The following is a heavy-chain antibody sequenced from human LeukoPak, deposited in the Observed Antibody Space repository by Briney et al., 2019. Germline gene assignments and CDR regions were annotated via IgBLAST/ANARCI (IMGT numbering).Heavy chain of an antibody. D-gene: IGHD6-13*01. V-gene: IGHV4-61*02. CDR1: AGSINSGDYY. CDR2: IYSPGT. J-gene: IGHJ5*02. Sequence: SQTLSLTCAVSAGSINSGDYYWSWIRQPAGKGLEWIGRIYSPGTNYNYNPSLKSRVTISIDTSKNQFSLKLSSVTAADTAVYYCARGYSSSWYWFDPWGQGTLVTVSS. CDR3: ARGYSSSWYWFDP.